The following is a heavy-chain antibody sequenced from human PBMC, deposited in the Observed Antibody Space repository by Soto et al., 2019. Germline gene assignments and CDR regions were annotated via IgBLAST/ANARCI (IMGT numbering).Heavy chain of an antibody. V-gene: IGHV1-69*06. Sequence: SVKVSCRASGGTFSRYGISWARQAPGQGLEWMGTIIPVFGTAKYAQKFRDRVTITADRSTSTAYMDVSSLRSDDTAVYYCARTRASPLYFDYWGQGTLVTVSS. CDR1: GGTFSRYG. J-gene: IGHJ4*02. CDR3: ARTRASPLYFDY. CDR2: IIPVFGTA.